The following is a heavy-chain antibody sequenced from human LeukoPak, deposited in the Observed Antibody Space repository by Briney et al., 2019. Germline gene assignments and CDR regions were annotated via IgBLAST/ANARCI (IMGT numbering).Heavy chain of an antibody. CDR3: ARDHGGYFDY. D-gene: IGHD3-22*01. CDR1: GYTFTSYA. J-gene: IGHJ4*02. V-gene: IGHV1-3*01. CDR2: INAGNGNT. Sequence: ASVKVSCKASGYTFTSYAMHWVRQAPGQRLEWMGWINAGNGNTEYSQKFQGRVTITRDTSASTAYMELSSLRSEDTAVYYCARDHGGYFDYWGQGTLVTVSS.